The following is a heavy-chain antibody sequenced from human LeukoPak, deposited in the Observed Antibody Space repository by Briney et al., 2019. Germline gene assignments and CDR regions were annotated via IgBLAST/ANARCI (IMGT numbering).Heavy chain of an antibody. CDR3: ARAGGWFDP. CDR1: GFTFSYYY. J-gene: IGHJ5*02. V-gene: IGHV3-11*01. Sequence: GGPLRLSCAASGFTFSYYYMSGIRQAPGKGLECVSYVSSSGSTIYYADSVMGRFTISRDNAKNSLYLQMTSLRAEDTAVDSGARAGGWFDPWGQGTLVIVSS. CDR2: VSSSGSTI. D-gene: IGHD3-10*01.